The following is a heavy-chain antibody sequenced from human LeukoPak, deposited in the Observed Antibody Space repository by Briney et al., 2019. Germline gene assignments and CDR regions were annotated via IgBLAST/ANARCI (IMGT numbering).Heavy chain of an antibody. CDR1: GFTFSSYA. D-gene: IGHD6-13*01. CDR3: AKPVYTRQHETDH. J-gene: IGHJ4*02. Sequence: GGSLRLSCAASGFTFSSYAMHWVRQAPGKGLEWVAVISYDGSNKYYADSVKGRFTISRDNSKNTLYLQMNSLRAEDTAIYYCAKPVYTRQHETDHWGQGTLVTVSS. V-gene: IGHV3-30-3*02. CDR2: ISYDGSNK.